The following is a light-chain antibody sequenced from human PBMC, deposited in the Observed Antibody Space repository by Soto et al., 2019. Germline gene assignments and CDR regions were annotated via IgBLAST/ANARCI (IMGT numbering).Light chain of an antibody. CDR2: LGS. J-gene: IGKJ1*01. Sequence: DIVMTQSPLSLPVTPGEPASISWRSSQSLLLSNGNNYLEWYVQKAGQSPQVLIYLGSNRASGGPDRFSGSGSGTDFTLKISRVEAEDVGVYYCMQALQTPPTFGQGTKVEIK. CDR1: QSLLLSNGNNY. CDR3: MQALQTPPT. V-gene: IGKV2-28*01.